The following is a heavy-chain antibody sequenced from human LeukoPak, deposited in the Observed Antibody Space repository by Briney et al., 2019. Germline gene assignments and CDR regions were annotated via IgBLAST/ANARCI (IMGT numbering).Heavy chain of an antibody. CDR3: ARDYYDSSDAFDI. Sequence: GGSLRLSCAASGFTFSSYSMNWVRQAPGKGLEWVSYISSSSSTIYYADSVKGRFTISRDNAKNSLYLQMNSLRAEDTAVYYCARDYYDSSDAFDIWGQGTMVTVSS. V-gene: IGHV3-48*01. D-gene: IGHD3-22*01. CDR2: ISSSSSTI. CDR1: GFTFSSYS. J-gene: IGHJ3*02.